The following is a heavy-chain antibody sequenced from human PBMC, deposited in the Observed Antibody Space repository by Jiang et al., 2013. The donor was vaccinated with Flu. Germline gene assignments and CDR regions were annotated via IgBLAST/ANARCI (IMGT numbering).Heavy chain of an antibody. CDR3: VRGLAAVDS. CDR1: GDSVSSNSAA. V-gene: IGHV6-1*01. CDR2: TYYRSRWHT. Sequence: QTLSLTCAISGDSVSSNSAAWNWIRQSPSRGLEWLGRTYYRSRWHTDYAASVKNRITINPDTSKNQLSLQLNSVTPEDTAVYYCVRGLAAVDSWGQGTLVTVSS. D-gene: IGHD6-13*01. J-gene: IGHJ4*02.